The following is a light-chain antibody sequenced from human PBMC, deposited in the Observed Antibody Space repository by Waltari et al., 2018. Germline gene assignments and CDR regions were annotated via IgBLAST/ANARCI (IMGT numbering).Light chain of an antibody. V-gene: IGLV2-23*01. CDR3: CSYAGSSTYV. CDR1: SSDVGSYKL. Sequence: QSALTQPASVSGSPGQSITISCTGPSSDVGSYKLVSWYQQQPGKAPKLMIYEDNKRPSGVSSRFSGSKSGNTASLTISGLQAEDEADYYCCSYAGSSTYVFGTGTKVTVL. J-gene: IGLJ1*01. CDR2: EDN.